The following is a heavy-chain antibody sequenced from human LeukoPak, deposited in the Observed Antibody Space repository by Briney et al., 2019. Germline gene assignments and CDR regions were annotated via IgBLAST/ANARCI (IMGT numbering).Heavy chain of an antibody. CDR3: AKAQNYGILTGEIYYYYMDV. J-gene: IGHJ6*03. D-gene: IGHD3-9*01. V-gene: IGHV3-9*01. CDR1: GFTFDDYA. CDR2: ISWNSGSI. Sequence: GGSLRLSCAASGFTFDDYAMHWVRQAPGKGLEWVSGISWNSGSIGYADSVKGRFTISRDNAKNSLYLQMNSLRAEDTALYYCAKAQNYGILTGEIYYYYMDVWGKGTTVTISS.